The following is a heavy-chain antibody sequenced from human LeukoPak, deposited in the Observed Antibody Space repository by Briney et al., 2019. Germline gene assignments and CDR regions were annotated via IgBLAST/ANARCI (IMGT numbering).Heavy chain of an antibody. D-gene: IGHD5-18*01. V-gene: IGHV4-39*01. CDR3: AGGYSYVNYYFDY. J-gene: IGHJ4*02. CDR2: TYYSGST. CDR1: GGSISSSSYY. Sequence: SEALSLTCTVSGGSISSSSYYWGWIRQPPGKGLEWIGSTYYSGSTYYNPSLKSRVTISVDTSKNQFSLKLSSVTAADTAVYYCAGGYSYVNYYFDYWGQGTLVTVSS.